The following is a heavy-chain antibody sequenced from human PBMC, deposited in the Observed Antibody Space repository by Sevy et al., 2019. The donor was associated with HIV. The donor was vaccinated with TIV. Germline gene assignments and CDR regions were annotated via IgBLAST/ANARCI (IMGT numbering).Heavy chain of an antibody. D-gene: IGHD2-21*02. CDR1: GFTFNIYS. CDR3: ARGRGDPRADCFDY. CDR2: ISGSSSYI. V-gene: IGHV3-21*01. J-gene: IGHJ4*02. Sequence: GGSLRLSCAASGFTFNIYSMNWVRQAPGKGLEWVSSISGSSSYIFYADSVKGRFTISRDNAKNSLYLQMNSLRDEDTAVYYGARGRGDPRADCFDYWGQGTLVTVSS.